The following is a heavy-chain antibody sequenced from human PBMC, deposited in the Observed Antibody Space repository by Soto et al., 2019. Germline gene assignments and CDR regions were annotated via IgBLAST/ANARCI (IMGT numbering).Heavy chain of an antibody. Sequence: GASVKVSCKTSGYTFTSYAMHWVRQAPGQRLEWMGWINAGNGNTKYSQKFQGRVTITRDTSASTAYMELSSLRSEDTAVYYCARGLGLYYFDYWGQGTLVTVSS. CDR3: ARGLGLYYFDY. CDR1: GYTFTSYA. V-gene: IGHV1-3*01. J-gene: IGHJ4*02. D-gene: IGHD1-26*01. CDR2: INAGNGNT.